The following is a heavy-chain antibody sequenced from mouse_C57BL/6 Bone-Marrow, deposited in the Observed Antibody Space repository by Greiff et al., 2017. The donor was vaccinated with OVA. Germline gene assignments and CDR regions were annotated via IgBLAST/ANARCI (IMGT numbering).Heavy chain of an antibody. CDR2: INPNNGGT. CDR1: GYTFTDYN. CDR3: ARGLYYSNYYFDY. D-gene: IGHD2-5*01. J-gene: IGHJ2*01. Sequence: VQLQQSGPELVKPGASVKMSCKASGYTFTDYNMHWVKQSHGKSLEWIGYINPNNGGTSYNQKFKGKATLTVNKSSSTAYMELRSLTSEDSAVYYCARGLYYSNYYFDYWGQGTTLTVSS. V-gene: IGHV1-22*01.